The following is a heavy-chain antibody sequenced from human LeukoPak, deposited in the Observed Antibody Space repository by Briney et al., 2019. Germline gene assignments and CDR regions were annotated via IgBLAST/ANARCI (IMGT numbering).Heavy chain of an antibody. D-gene: IGHD6-19*01. V-gene: IGHV4-4*07. CDR2: IYTSGST. J-gene: IGHJ4*02. CDR3: ARGRAVTKTNIGSGWYRVFDY. Sequence: SETLSLTCTVSGGSISNYWSWIRRPAGKGLEWIGRIYTSGSTNYNPSLKSRVTMSVDTSKNQFSLKLSSVTAADTAVYYCARGRAVTKTNIGSGWYRVFDYWGQGTLVTVSS. CDR1: GGSISNY.